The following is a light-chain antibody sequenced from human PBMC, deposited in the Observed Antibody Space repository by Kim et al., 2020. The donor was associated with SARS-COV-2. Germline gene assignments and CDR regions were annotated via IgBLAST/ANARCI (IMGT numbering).Light chain of an antibody. CDR2: CYS. J-gene: IGLJ1*01. CDR3: QVWDTDTDDYV. V-gene: IGLV3-21*01. Sequence: APGQTARITCGGNNIGGHSVHWYQQKPGQAPVLVIYCYSDRPSGIPVRFSGSKAATTATLTISRVEAGDEADYYFQVWDTDTDDYVFGTGTKVTVL. CDR1: NIGGHS.